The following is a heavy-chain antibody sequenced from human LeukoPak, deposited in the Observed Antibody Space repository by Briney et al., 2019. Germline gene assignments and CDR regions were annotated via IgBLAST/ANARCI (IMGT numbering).Heavy chain of an antibody. CDR3: ARLYSYGYYFDY. CDR2: INPNSGGI. D-gene: IGHD5-18*01. J-gene: IGHJ4*02. Sequence: ASVKLSFKASGYTFTDYYIYWVRPAPGQGLEWMKLINPNSGGINYAQKLQGRVTMTRDTSITTAYMELSRLRSDDTAVYYCARLYSYGYYFDYWGQGTLVIVSS. CDR1: GYTFTDYY. V-gene: IGHV1-2*02.